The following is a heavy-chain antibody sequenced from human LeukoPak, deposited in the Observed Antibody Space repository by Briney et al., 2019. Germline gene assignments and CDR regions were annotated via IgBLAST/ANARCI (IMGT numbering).Heavy chain of an antibody. CDR1: GYTFTGYY. CDR3: ARDAPSDAEAFLDY. CDR2: INPNSGGT. J-gene: IGHJ4*02. Sequence: ASVKVSCKASGYTFTGYYMHWVRQAPGQGLEWMGWINPNSGGTNYAQKFQGWVTMTRDTSISTAYMELSRLRSDDTAVYYCARDAPSDAEAFLDYWGQGTLVTVSS. V-gene: IGHV1-2*04. D-gene: IGHD1-26*01.